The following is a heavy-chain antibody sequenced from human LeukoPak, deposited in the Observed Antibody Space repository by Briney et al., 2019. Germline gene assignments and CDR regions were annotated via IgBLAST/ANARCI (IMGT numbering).Heavy chain of an antibody. CDR3: ARENRSDRRPFDY. CDR2: IIPIFGTA. J-gene: IGHJ4*02. V-gene: IGHV1-69*13. Sequence: SVKVSCKASGGTFSSYAISWVRQAPGQGLEWMGGIIPIFGTANYAQKFQGRVTITADESTSTAYMELSSLRSEDTAVYYCARENRSDRRPFDYWGQGTLVTVSS. CDR1: GGTFSSYA. D-gene: IGHD3-22*01.